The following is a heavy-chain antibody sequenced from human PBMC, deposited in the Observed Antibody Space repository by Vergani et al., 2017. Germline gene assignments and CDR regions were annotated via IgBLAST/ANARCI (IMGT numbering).Heavy chain of an antibody. D-gene: IGHD3-10*01. CDR1: GGSMSGYY. J-gene: IGHJ5*02. CDR3: GRVADCYGLGSRLLDL. Sequence: QVRLQESGPGLVKPSETLSLTCSVSGGSMSGYYWSWIRQPPAKELEGSGYMYHSGSTNYNPSLETRVTISGDTSKNQFSLMLNAVTAADTAVYYCGRVADCYGLGSRLLDLWGQGILVTVSS. CDR2: MYHSGST. V-gene: IGHV4-59*01.